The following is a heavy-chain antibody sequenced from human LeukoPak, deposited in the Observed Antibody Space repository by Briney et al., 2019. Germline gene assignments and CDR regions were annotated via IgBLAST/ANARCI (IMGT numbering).Heavy chain of an antibody. D-gene: IGHD6-19*01. Sequence: ASVKVSCKASGYTFTGYYMHWVRQAPGQGLEWMGWINPNSGGTNYAQKFQGRVTMTRDTSISTAYMEPSRLRSDDTAVYYCARDPPYSSGWLAFDYWGQGTLVTVSS. V-gene: IGHV1-2*02. CDR2: INPNSGGT. CDR1: GYTFTGYY. J-gene: IGHJ4*02. CDR3: ARDPPYSSGWLAFDY.